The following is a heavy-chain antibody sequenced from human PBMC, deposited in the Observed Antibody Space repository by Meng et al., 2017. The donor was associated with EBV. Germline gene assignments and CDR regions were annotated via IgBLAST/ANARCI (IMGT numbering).Heavy chain of an antibody. J-gene: IGHJ4*02. CDR1: GFSLSTSVVG. CDR3: AHSRVGATEFDY. V-gene: IGHV2-5*02. Sequence: ITLKESGHTLAKPTQTLTLTCTFSGFSLSTSVVGVGWSSQPPGKALEWLALIYWDDDKRYSPSLKSRLTITKDTSKNQVVLTMTNMDPVDTATYYCAHSRVGATEFDYWGQGTLVTVSS. D-gene: IGHD1-26*01. CDR2: IYWDDDK.